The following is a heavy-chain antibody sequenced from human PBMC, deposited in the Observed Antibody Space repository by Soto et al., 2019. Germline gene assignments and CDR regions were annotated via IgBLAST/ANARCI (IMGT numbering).Heavy chain of an antibody. CDR3: TTAYGDYGWFDP. CDR2: IKSKTDGGTT. CDR1: GFTFSNAW. D-gene: IGHD4-17*01. Sequence: EVQLVESGGGLVKPGGSLRLSCAASGFTFSNAWMSWVRQAPGKGLEWVGRIKSKTDGGTTDYAAPVKGRFTISRDDSKNTLYLQMNSLKTEDTAVYYCTTAYGDYGWFDPWGQGTLVTVSS. J-gene: IGHJ5*02. V-gene: IGHV3-15*01.